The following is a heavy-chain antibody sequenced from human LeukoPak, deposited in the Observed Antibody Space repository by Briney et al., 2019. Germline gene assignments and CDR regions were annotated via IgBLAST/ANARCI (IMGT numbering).Heavy chain of an antibody. CDR2: ISWNSGSI. V-gene: IGHV3-9*01. J-gene: IGHJ4*02. CDR3: AKVAYSSGWTNYFFDY. Sequence: GRSLRLSCAASGFTLDDYAMPWVRHAPGKGLEWVSGISWNSGSIGYADSVKGRFTISRDNAKNSLYLQMNSLRAEDTALYYCAKVAYSSGWTNYFFDYWGQGTLVTVSS. CDR1: GFTLDDYA. D-gene: IGHD6-19*01.